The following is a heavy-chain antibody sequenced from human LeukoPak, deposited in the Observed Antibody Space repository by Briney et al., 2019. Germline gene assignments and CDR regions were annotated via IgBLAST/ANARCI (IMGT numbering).Heavy chain of an antibody. J-gene: IGHJ4*02. CDR3: ARDLRWLQCFDY. CDR1: GFSFSDYA. Sequence: GGSLRLSCAASGFSFSDYAAHWVRQAPGKGLEWVAIISYDGSNKLYADSVKGRFTISRDNSKKTLYLQMNSLRAEDTAMYYCARDLRWLQCFDYWAREPWSPSPQ. CDR2: ISYDGSNK. V-gene: IGHV3-30-3*01. D-gene: IGHD5-24*01.